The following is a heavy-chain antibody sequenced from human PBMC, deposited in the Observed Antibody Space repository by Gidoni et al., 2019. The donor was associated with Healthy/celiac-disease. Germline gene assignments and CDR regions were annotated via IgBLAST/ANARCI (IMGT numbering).Heavy chain of an antibody. D-gene: IGHD4-4*01. J-gene: IGHJ5*02. CDR3: ARGRDKMTTEVGFDP. CDR2: INAGNGNT. V-gene: IGHV1-3*01. CDR1: GYTFTSYA. Sequence: QVQLVQSGAEVKKPGASVKVSCKASGYTFTSYAMHWVRQAPGQRLEWMGWINAGNGNTKYSQKFQGRVTITRDTSASTAYMELSSLRSEDTAVYYCARGRDKMTTEVGFDPWGQGTLVTVSS.